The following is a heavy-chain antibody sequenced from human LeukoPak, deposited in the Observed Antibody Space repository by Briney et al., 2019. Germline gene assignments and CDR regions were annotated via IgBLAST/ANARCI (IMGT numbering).Heavy chain of an antibody. CDR2: ISSSGSTI. CDR1: GFTFSDYY. J-gene: IGHJ6*02. CDR3: ASYYGSGTDYYYGMDV. D-gene: IGHD3-10*01. V-gene: IGHV3-11*01. Sequence: PGGSLRLSCAASGFTFSDYYMSWIRQAPGKGLEWVSYISSSGSTIYYADSVKGRFTISRDNAKNSLYLQMNSLRAEDTAVYYCASYYGSGTDYYYGMDVWGQGTTVTVSS.